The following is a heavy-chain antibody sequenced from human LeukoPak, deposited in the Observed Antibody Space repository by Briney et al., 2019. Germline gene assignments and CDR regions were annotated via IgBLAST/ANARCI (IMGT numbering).Heavy chain of an antibody. CDR2: IYPGDSDT. CDR1: GFSFTTYW. Sequence: KPGESLKISCKGSGFSFTTYWIAWVRQMPGKGLEWMGIIYPGDSDTRYTPSFQGQVTMSADKSINTAYLQWSSLKASDTAMYYCARRQGCSSTSCPPDYWGQGTLVTVSP. J-gene: IGHJ4*02. D-gene: IGHD2-2*01. V-gene: IGHV5-51*01. CDR3: ARRQGCSSTSCPPDY.